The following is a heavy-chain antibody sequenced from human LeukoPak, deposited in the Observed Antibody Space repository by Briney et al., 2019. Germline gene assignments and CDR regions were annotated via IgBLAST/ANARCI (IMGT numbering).Heavy chain of an antibody. CDR2: ISAYNGNT. J-gene: IGHJ4*02. V-gene: IGHV1-18*01. D-gene: IGHD3-22*01. CDR3: ARVQWDSSGHYYGGAFDY. CDR1: GYTFTSYG. Sequence: ASVKVSCKASGYTFTSYGISWVRQAPGQGLEWMGWISAYNGNTNYAQKLQGRVTMTTDTSTSTAYMELRSLRSDDTAVYYCARVQWDSSGHYYGGAFDYWGQGTLVTVSS.